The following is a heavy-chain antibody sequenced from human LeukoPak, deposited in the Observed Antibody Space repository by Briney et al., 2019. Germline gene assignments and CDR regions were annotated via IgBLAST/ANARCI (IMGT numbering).Heavy chain of an antibody. CDR2: INHSGST. CDR3: ARYCSGGSCSPDGMDV. CDR1: GGSFSGYY. J-gene: IGHJ6*02. Sequence: SETLSLTCAVYGGSFSGYYWSWIRQPPGKGLEWIGEINHSGSTNYNPSLKSRVTISVDTSKNQFSLKLSSVTAADTAVYYCARYCSGGSCSPDGMDVWGQGTTVTVS. D-gene: IGHD2-15*01. V-gene: IGHV4-34*01.